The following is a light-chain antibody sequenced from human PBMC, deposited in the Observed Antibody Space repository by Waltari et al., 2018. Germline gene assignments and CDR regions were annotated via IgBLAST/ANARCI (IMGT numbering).Light chain of an antibody. Sequence: QSVLTQPPSASGTPGQRVTISCSGSRSNIGLNYVYWYQHLPGTTPKLLIYRNNQRPSGVPDRFSGSKSGTSASLAISGLRSEDEADYYCAAWDDTLSAVLFGGGTNLTVL. V-gene: IGLV1-47*01. CDR3: AAWDDTLSAVL. J-gene: IGLJ3*02. CDR2: RNN. CDR1: RSNIGLNY.